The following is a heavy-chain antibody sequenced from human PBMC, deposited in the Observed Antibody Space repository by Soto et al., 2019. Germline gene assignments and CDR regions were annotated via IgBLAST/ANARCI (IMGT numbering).Heavy chain of an antibody. V-gene: IGHV4-4*02. CDR2: IYHSGST. CDR3: ARVVGSGSYYGYYYYGMDV. Sequence: SETVSLTCVVSGGSISSSNWWSWVRQPPGKGLEWIGEIYHSGSTNYNPSLKSRVTISVDKSKNQFSLKLSSVTAADTTVYYCARVVGSGSYYGYYYYGMDVWGQGTTVTVS. J-gene: IGHJ6*02. CDR1: GGSISSSNW. D-gene: IGHD1-26*01.